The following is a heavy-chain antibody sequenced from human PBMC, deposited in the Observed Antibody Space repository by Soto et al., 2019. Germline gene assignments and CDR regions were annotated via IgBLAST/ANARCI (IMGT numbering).Heavy chain of an antibody. CDR2: ISWNSGSI. D-gene: IGHD3-22*01. CDR1: GFTFDDYA. CDR3: AKPRDSSGPDAFDI. J-gene: IGHJ3*02. V-gene: IGHV3-9*01. Sequence: EVQLVESGGGLVQPGRSLRLSCAASGFTFDDYAMHWVRQAPGKGLEGVSGISWNSGSIGYADSVKGRFTISRDNAKNSLYLQMNSLRAEDTALYYCAKPRDSSGPDAFDIWGQGTMVTVSS.